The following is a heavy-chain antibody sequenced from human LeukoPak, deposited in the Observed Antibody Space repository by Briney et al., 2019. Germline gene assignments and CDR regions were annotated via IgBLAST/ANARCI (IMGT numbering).Heavy chain of an antibody. CDR1: GYTFTSYY. CDR2: INPSGGST. CDR3: ARESKQQLVRGYMDV. J-gene: IGHJ6*03. V-gene: IGHV1-46*01. D-gene: IGHD6-13*01. Sequence: ASVKVSCKASGYTFTSYYMHWVRQAPGQGLEWMGIINPSGGSTSYAQKFQGRVTMTRDMSTSTVYMELSSLRSEDTAVYYCARESKQQLVRGYMDVWGKGTTVTVSS.